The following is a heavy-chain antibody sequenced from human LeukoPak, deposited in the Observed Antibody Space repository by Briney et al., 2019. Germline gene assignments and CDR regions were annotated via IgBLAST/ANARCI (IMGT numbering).Heavy chain of an antibody. CDR1: GGSIRSTTYY. V-gene: IGHV4-39*07. J-gene: IGHJ5*02. CDR2: IY. Sequence: SETLSLTCTVSGGSIRSTTYYWGWIRQPPGKGLEWIGSIYSPSLMSRVTISVDTSKNQFSLNLSSVTAADTAMYYCARDLDSLAGTGWFDPWGQGTLVTVSS. CDR3: ARDLDSLAGTGWFDP. D-gene: IGHD6-19*01.